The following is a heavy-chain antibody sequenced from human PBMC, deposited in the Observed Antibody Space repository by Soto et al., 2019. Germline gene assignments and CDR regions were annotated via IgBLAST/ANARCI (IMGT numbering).Heavy chain of an antibody. V-gene: IGHV1-69*01. CDR1: GGTFSSYA. CDR2: IIPLLNTP. D-gene: IGHD6-6*01. CDR3: ARESSSPNYYYYGMDV. Sequence: QVQLVQSGAEVKKPGSSVKVSCRASGGTFSSYAVSWVRQAPGQGLEWMGVIIPLLNTPKYVEKFQGRVTITEGASATTAYLELSSLTSEDTAVYYCARESSSPNYYYYGMDVWGQGTTVTVSS. J-gene: IGHJ6*02.